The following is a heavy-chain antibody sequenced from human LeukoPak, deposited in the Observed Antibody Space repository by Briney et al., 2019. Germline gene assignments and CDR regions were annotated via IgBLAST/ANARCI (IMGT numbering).Heavy chain of an antibody. Sequence: GGSLRLSCAASGFIFSSYEMSWVRQAPGKGLEWVSYISSSGRTMYYADSVKGRFTVSRDNAKNSLYLQMNSLRAEDTAIYYLAREKYRGSRYFCHWGQGTLVTVSS. V-gene: IGHV3-48*03. CDR1: GFIFSSYE. J-gene: IGHJ4*02. D-gene: IGHD1-26*01. CDR2: ISSSGRTM. CDR3: AREKYRGSRYFCH.